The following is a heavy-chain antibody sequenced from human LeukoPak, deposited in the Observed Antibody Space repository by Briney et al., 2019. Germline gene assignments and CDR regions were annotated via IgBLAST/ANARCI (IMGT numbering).Heavy chain of an antibody. CDR1: GFTFSSYG. J-gene: IGHJ6*03. Sequence: PGGSLRLSCAGSGFTFSSYGMHWVRQAPGKGLEWVAVIWYDGSNKYYADSVKGRFTISRDNSKNTLYLQMNSLRAEDTAVYYCAKFFHAGTYNYYYYMDVWGKGTTVTVSS. CDR3: AKFFHAGTYNYYYYMDV. CDR2: IWYDGSNK. V-gene: IGHV3-33*06. D-gene: IGHD3-10*01.